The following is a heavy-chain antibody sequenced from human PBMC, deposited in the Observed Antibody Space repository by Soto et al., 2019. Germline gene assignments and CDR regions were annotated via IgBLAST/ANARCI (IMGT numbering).Heavy chain of an antibody. Sequence: QVQLVQSGAEVKKPGASVKVSCKASGYTFTSYGISWVRQAPGQGLEWMGWISAYNGNTNYAQKLQGRVTMTTDTSTSTAYMELRSLRSDDTAVYYCARVREGSSWDGDYYYYGMDVWGQGTTVTVSS. D-gene: IGHD6-13*01. J-gene: IGHJ6*02. CDR3: ARVREGSSWDGDYYYYGMDV. CDR1: GYTFTSYG. V-gene: IGHV1-18*01. CDR2: ISAYNGNT.